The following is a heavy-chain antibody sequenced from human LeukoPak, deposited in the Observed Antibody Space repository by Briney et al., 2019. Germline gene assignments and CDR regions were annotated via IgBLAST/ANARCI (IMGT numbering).Heavy chain of an antibody. CDR2: IRNKDTKYTK. J-gene: IGHJ4*02. V-gene: IGHV3-72*01. D-gene: IGHD3-10*01. CDR3: AGVPSLNSGNYGY. CDR1: GFTFSDHY. Sequence: GGSLRLSCAASGFTFSDHYMDWIRQGPGKGLEWVGRIRNKDTKYTKEYAASVKGRFTISRDDSQNSLYLQMNSLKIEDTAVYYCAGVPSLNSGNYGYWGQGTLVTVSS.